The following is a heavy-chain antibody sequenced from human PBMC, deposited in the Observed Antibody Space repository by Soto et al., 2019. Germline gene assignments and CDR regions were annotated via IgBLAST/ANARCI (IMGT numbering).Heavy chain of an antibody. V-gene: IGHV1-18*01. CDR3: ARALGDYYDSSGFWLDY. CDR2: ISAYNGNT. CDR1: GYTFPSYG. Sequence: ASVKVSCKASGYTFPSYGISWVRQAPGQGLEWMGWISAYNGNTNYAQKLQGRVTMTTDTSTSTAYMELRSLRSDDTAVYYCARALGDYYDSSGFWLDYWGQGTLVTVSS. D-gene: IGHD3-22*01. J-gene: IGHJ4*02.